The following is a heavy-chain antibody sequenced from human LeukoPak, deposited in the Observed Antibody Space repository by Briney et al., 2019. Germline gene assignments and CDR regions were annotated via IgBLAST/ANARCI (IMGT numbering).Heavy chain of an antibody. CDR1: GFTFSSYA. J-gene: IGHJ4*02. CDR3: AKTTYASNSSGWYNHFDY. D-gene: IGHD6-19*01. CDR2: ISSSGYST. Sequence: PGGSLRLSCAASGFTFSSYAMTWVRQAPGKGLEWVSTISSSGYSTYYADSVKGRFTISRDNSKNTLYLQLNSLRAEDTTVYYCAKTTYASNSSGWYNHFDYWGQGTLVTASS. V-gene: IGHV3-23*01.